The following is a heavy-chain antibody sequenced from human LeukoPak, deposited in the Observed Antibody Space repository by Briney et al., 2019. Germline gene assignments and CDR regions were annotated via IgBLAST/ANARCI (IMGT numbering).Heavy chain of an antibody. CDR3: ARDMIRGVISPQYYYYYGMDV. CDR2: IWYDGSNK. CDR1: GFTFSSYG. V-gene: IGHV3-33*01. Sequence: GRSLRLSCAASGFTFSSYGMHWVRQAPGKGLECVAVIWYDGSNKYYADSVKGRFTISRDNSKNTLYLQMNSLRAEDTAVYYCARDMIRGVISPQYYYYYGMDVWGKGTTVTVSS. D-gene: IGHD3-10*01. J-gene: IGHJ6*04.